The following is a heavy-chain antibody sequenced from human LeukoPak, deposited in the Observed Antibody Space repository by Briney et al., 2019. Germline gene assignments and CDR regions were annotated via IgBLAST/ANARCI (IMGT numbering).Heavy chain of an antibody. CDR3: AKDLSRAVAADWFDP. CDR1: GFTFSNYD. Sequence: GSLRLSCAASGFTFSNYDMSWVRQAPGRGLEWVSSISDSGGSTYYADSVKGRFTISRDNSKNTLYLQMTNLRAADTAVYYCAKDLSRAVAADWFDPWDQGSLVTVSS. J-gene: IGHJ5*02. D-gene: IGHD6-19*01. V-gene: IGHV3-23*01. CDR2: ISDSGGST.